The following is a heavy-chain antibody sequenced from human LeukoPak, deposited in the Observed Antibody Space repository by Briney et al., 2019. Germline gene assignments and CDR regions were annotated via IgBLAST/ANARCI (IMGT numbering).Heavy chain of an antibody. D-gene: IGHD3-22*01. CDR1: GGSVSSGSYY. CDR3: ARTSSGYNYVREYYFDY. Sequence: SETLSLTCTVSGGSVSSGSYYWSWIRQPPGKGLEWIGYIYYSGSTNYNPSLKSRVTISVDTSKNQFSLRLSSVTAADTAVYYCARTSSGYNYVREYYFDYWGQGTLVTVSS. CDR2: IYYSGST. J-gene: IGHJ4*02. V-gene: IGHV4-61*01.